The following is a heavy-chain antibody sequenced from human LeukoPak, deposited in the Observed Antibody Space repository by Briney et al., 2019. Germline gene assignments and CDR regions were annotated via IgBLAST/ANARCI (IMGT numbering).Heavy chain of an antibody. D-gene: IGHD1-26*01. V-gene: IGHV3-66*01. CDR1: GLTVTSNY. J-gene: IGHJ4*02. Sequence: GGSLRLSCAASGLTVTSNYMTWVRQAPGKGLEWVAIIYSGDYTDYADSVRGRFTISRDNSKNTLYLQMNSLRAEDTAVYYCARRLEYSGSKGVFDYWGQGTLVTVSS. CDR2: IYSGDYT. CDR3: ARRLEYSGSKGVFDY.